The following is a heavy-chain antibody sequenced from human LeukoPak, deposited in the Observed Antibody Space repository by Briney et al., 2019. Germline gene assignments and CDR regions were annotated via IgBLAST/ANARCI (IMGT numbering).Heavy chain of an antibody. J-gene: IGHJ4*02. CDR2: VSNNGGYT. D-gene: IGHD2-15*01. V-gene: IGHV3-23*01. Sequence: GGSLRLSCAASGFTFSSYSMNWVRQAPGKGLEWVSAVSNNGGYTYYADSVQGRFTISRDNSKSTLCLQMNSLRAEDTAVYYCAKQLGYCSDGSCYFPYWGQGTLVTVSS. CDR3: AKQLGYCSDGSCYFPY. CDR1: GFTFSSYS.